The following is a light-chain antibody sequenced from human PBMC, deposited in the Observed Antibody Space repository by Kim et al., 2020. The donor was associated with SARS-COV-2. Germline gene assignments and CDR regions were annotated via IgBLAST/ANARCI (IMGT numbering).Light chain of an antibody. J-gene: IGLJ2*01. CDR1: ILRSYY. CDR3: NSRDSNDNVV. V-gene: IGLV3-19*01. CDR2: GKN. Sequence: VAVVQTVSITCHGDILRSYYATWYQQKPGQAPILVIYGKNNRPSGIPDRFSGSSSGNTASLTITGTQAGDEADYYCNSRDSNDNVVFGGGTQLTVL.